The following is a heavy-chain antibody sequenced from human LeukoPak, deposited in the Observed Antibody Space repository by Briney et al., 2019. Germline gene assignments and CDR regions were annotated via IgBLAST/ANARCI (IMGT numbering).Heavy chain of an antibody. V-gene: IGHV4-59*01. Sequence: PSETLSLTCTVSGGSISSYYWSWIRQPPGKGLEWIGYIYYSGSTNYNPSLKSRVTISVDTSKNQFSLKLSSVTAADTAVYYCARASRSITMVRGVINWFDPWGQGTLVTVSP. J-gene: IGHJ5*02. CDR1: GGSISSYY. CDR3: ARASRSITMVRGVINWFDP. D-gene: IGHD3-10*01. CDR2: IYYSGST.